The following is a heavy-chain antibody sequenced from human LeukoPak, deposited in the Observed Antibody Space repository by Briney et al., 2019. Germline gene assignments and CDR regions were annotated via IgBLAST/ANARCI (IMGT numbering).Heavy chain of an antibody. V-gene: IGHV3-74*01. CDR2: INTDGTVT. CDR3: ATKQWLAPPPDS. Sequence: RPGGSLRLSCAASGFTFSKYWMLWVHQAPGKGLESVSRINTDGTVTTYADSVKGRFTVSRDNADNTMFLQMNSVRDEDTAVYYCATKQWLAPPPDSWGQGTPVTVSS. J-gene: IGHJ4*02. D-gene: IGHD6-19*01. CDR1: GFTFSKYW.